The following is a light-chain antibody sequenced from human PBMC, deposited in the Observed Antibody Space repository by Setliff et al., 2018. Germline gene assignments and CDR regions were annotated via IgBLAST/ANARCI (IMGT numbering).Light chain of an antibody. CDR3: QVWDSGSEHYV. Sequence: SYELTQPPSVPVAPGKTARITCGGNNIWGKSVNWYQQKPGQAPVLVIYYDSDRPSGIPERFFGSNSGNTATLTISRVEAGDEADYYCQVWDSGSEHYVFGTGTKVTVL. CDR2: YDS. CDR1: NIWGKS. J-gene: IGLJ1*01. V-gene: IGLV3-21*04.